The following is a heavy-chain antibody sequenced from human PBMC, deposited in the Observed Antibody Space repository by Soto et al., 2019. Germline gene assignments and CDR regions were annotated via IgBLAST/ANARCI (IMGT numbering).Heavy chain of an antibody. CDR2: IIPIFGTA. Sequence: SVKVSCKASGGTFSSYAISWVRQASGQGLEWMGGIIPIFGTANYAQKFQGRVTITADESTSTAYMELSSLRSEDTAGYYCARLRGIAAAGPLGMDVWGQGTTVTVSS. J-gene: IGHJ6*02. V-gene: IGHV1-69*13. CDR3: ARLRGIAAAGPLGMDV. D-gene: IGHD6-13*01. CDR1: GGTFSSYA.